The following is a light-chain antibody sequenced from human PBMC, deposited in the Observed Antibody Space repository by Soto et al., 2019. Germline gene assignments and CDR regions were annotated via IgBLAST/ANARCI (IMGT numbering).Light chain of an antibody. CDR1: QSVSSN. V-gene: IGKV3-15*01. CDR2: GAS. CDR3: QQYNNWPFG. Sequence: EIVMTQSPATLSVSPGERATLSCRASQSVSSNLAWYQQKPGQAPRLLIYGASTRATGIPARFSGSGSGTEFTLTISSLQSEDFAVYSFQQYNNWPFGFGPGTKGDIK. J-gene: IGKJ3*01.